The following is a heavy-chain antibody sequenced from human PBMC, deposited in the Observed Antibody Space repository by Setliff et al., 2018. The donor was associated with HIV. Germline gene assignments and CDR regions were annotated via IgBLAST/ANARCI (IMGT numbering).Heavy chain of an antibody. Sequence: PSETLSLTCIVSGGSITSSGYNWNWIRQHPGKGLEWIGYIYSSGRTSYNPSLQSRASISIDTSKNQFSLKLDSVIAADTAVYYCARDEVRYYSGSESVRAGMDVWGQGTAVTVSS. D-gene: IGHD3-10*01. V-gene: IGHV4-31*03. J-gene: IGHJ6*02. CDR3: ARDEVRYYSGSESVRAGMDV. CDR1: GGSITSSGYN. CDR2: IYSSGRT.